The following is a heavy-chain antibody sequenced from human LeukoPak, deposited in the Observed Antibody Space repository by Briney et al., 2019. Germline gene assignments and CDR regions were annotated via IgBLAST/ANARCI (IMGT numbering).Heavy chain of an antibody. J-gene: IGHJ4*02. CDR2: INPNSGGT. Sequence: GASVKVSCKASGYTFTGYYMHWVRQAPGQGLEWMGWINPNSGGTNYAQKFQGRVTMTRDTSISTAYMELSRLRSDDTAVYYCCVPLVTMYYFDYWGQGTLVTVSS. CDR1: GYTFTGYY. D-gene: IGHD3-9*01. CDR3: CVPLVTMYYFDY. V-gene: IGHV1-2*02.